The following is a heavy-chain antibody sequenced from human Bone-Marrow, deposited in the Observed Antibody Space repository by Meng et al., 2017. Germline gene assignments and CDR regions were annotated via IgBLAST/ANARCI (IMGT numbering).Heavy chain of an antibody. J-gene: IGHJ4*02. D-gene: IGHD5-24*01. CDR1: GGSFSDYY. Sequence: QAHLKQWGAGLLTPSETLSLTCVVSGGSFSDYYWSWIRQPPGKGLEWIGEINHSGSTNYNPSLKSRVTISVDTSKNQFSLKLSSVTAADTAVYYCARTCRDGYNFDYWGQGTLVTVSS. CDR2: INHSGST. CDR3: ARTCRDGYNFDY. V-gene: IGHV4-34*01.